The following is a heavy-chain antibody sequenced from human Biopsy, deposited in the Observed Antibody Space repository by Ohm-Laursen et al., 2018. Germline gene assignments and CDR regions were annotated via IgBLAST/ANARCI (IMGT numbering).Heavy chain of an antibody. CDR3: ATPFQYYDSWGGYPPFDH. V-gene: IGHV1-69*17. Sequence: SSVKVSCKVSGGTFSNSAISWVRQAPGQGLEWMGGIITVSGLVNYAPKFQGRVSITADKSTTTAYMELSNLKSEDTAVYYCATPFQYYDSWGGYPPFDHWGQGTLVTVSS. J-gene: IGHJ4*02. CDR1: GGTFSNSA. D-gene: IGHD3-3*01. CDR2: IITVSGLV.